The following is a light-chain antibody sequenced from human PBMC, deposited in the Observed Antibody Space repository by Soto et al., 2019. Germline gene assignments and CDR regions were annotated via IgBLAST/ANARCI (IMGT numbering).Light chain of an antibody. CDR3: QQYDNLLT. Sequence: DIQMTQSPSSLSASVGDRVTITCQASQDISNYLNWYQQKPGKAPKLLIYDASNLETGVPSRFSGRGSGTDFTFTISSLKPEDIATYYCQQYDNLLTFGQGTRLEIK. J-gene: IGKJ5*01. CDR2: DAS. CDR1: QDISNY. V-gene: IGKV1-33*01.